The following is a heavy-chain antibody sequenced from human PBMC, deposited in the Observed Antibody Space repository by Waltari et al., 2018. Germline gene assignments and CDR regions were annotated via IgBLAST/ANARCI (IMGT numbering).Heavy chain of an antibody. J-gene: IGHJ5*02. CDR1: GFTFSDFE. CDR3: ARDRDGYKKADL. D-gene: IGHD5-12*01. Sequence: VQLVESGGDLVQPGGSLRLSCAASGFTFSDFEMNWVRQAPGKGLGWLSYINSRGSTIDYADSVKGRFTVSRDNAKSSLYLQMNSLRVEDTAVYYCARDRDGYKKADLWGQGTLVTVSS. CDR2: INSRGSTI. V-gene: IGHV3-48*03.